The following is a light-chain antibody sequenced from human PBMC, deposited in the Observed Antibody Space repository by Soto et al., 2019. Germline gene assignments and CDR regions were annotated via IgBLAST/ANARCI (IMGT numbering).Light chain of an antibody. CDR3: QQTSSTPT. V-gene: IGKV1-5*01. Sequence: DIQMTQSPSTLSASIGDRVTISCRASQDISTWLAWYQQKPGEAPKFLIFDASSLHSGVPSRFSGSGSGTDFTLTISNLQPEDFATYYCQQTSSTPTFGGGTKVDIK. CDR1: QDISTW. CDR2: DAS. J-gene: IGKJ4*01.